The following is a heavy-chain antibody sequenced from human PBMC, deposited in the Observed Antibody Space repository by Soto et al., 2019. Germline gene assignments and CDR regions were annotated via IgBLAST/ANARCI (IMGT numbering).Heavy chain of an antibody. J-gene: IGHJ4*02. Sequence: QLQLVQSGAEVKKPGASVKVSCKASGYIFTSYSLHWVRQAPGQRLEWMGWINPGNGDTKYSQKLQGRVTISRDTSASTAYMELSSLRSEDTAVYYCARSFGELLPFHCWGQGTLVTVSS. CDR3: ARSFGELLPFHC. D-gene: IGHD3-10*01. CDR2: INPGNGDT. V-gene: IGHV1-3*01. CDR1: GYIFTSYS.